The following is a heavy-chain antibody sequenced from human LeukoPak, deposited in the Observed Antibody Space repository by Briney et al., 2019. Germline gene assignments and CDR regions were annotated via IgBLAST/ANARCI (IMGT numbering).Heavy chain of an antibody. CDR3: SRGGVFHGLDI. CDR1: GFTFSSYW. V-gene: IGHV3-74*01. J-gene: IGHJ3*02. CDR2: IDSDGGGT. D-gene: IGHD2-21*01. Sequence: PGGSLRLSCAASGFTFSSYWMHWVRQAPGKGLVWVSHIDSDGGGTIYADSVKGRFTISRDNAKNTLYLQMDSLRAEDTAAYYCSRGGVFHGLDIWGQGTMVTVSS.